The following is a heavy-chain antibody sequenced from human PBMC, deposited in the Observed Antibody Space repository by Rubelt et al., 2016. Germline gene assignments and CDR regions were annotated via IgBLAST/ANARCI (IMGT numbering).Heavy chain of an antibody. V-gene: IGHV3-9*01. Sequence: EVQLVESGGGLVQPGRSLRLSCAASGFTFDDYAMHWVRQAPGKCLEWVSGISWNSGSIGYADSVKGRFTISRDNAKNSRYLQMNSLRAEDTALYYCAKGILRWSVGYGMDVWGQGTTVTVSS. CDR3: AKGILRWSVGYGMDV. D-gene: IGHD4-23*01. CDR1: GFTFDDYA. J-gene: IGHJ6*02. CDR2: ISWNSGSI.